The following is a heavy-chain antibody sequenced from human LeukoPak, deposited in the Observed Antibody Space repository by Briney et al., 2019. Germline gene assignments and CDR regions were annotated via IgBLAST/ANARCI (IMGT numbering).Heavy chain of an antibody. CDR2: IYPGDSHV. J-gene: IGHJ3*02. CDR3: AREGLWWYSGAFDI. V-gene: IGHV5-51*01. Sequence: GDSLKISCSGSGYTFTNYNIAWVRQMPGKGLEFMGIIYPGDSHVTYSPSFQGQVTISADKSVSTTYLQWSSLKASDTAMYYCAREGLWWYSGAFDIWGQGTMVTVSS. CDR1: GYTFTNYN. D-gene: IGHD4-23*01.